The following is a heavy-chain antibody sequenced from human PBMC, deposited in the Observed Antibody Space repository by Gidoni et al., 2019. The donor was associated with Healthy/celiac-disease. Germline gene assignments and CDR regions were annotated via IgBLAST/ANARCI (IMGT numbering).Heavy chain of an antibody. D-gene: IGHD3-3*01. Sequence: EVQLVQSGAEVKTPGESLTLSCKGSGYSFTISWTGWVRQMPGKGLEWMGIIYPGDSDTRYSPSFQGQVTISADKSISTAYLQWSSLKASDTAMYYCARLGAFWSGYLTGYFDYWGQGTLVTVSS. J-gene: IGHJ4*02. V-gene: IGHV5-51*01. CDR3: ARLGAFWSGYLTGYFDY. CDR1: GYSFTISW. CDR2: IYPGDSDT.